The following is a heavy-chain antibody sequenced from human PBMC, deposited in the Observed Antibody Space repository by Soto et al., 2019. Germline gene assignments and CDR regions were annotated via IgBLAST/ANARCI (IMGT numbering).Heavy chain of an antibody. J-gene: IGHJ3*02. V-gene: IGHV1-69*02. CDR2: IIPILGIA. Sequence: QVQLVQSGAEVKKPGSSVKVSCKASGGTFSSYTISWVRQAPGQGLEWMGRIIPILGIANYAQKFQGRVTITADKSTSTAYMELSSLRSEDTAVYYWAGSMTLDAFDIWGQGTMVTVSS. CDR1: GGTFSSYT. D-gene: IGHD6-6*01. CDR3: AGSMTLDAFDI.